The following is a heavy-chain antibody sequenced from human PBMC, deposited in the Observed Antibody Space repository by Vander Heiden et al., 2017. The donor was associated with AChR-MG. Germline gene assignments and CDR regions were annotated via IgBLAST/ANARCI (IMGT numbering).Heavy chain of an antibody. Sequence: QVQLQQWGAGLLKPSETLSLTCAVYGGSFSGYYWSWIRQPPGKGLEWIGEINHSGSTNYNPSLKSRVTISVDTSKNQFSLKLSSVTAADTAVYYCARGRGRYCTNGVCYSRGVPYYMDVWGKGTTVTVSS. D-gene: IGHD2-8*01. CDR3: ARGRGRYCTNGVCYSRGVPYYMDV. V-gene: IGHV4-34*01. J-gene: IGHJ6*03. CDR2: INHSGST. CDR1: GGSFSGYY.